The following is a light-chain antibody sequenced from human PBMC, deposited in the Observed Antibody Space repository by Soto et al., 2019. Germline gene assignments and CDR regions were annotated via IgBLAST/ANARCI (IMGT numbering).Light chain of an antibody. Sequence: EIVLTQSPGTLSLSPGDRATLSCRASQSVSSSYLAWYQQKPGQAPRLLIYGASSRATGIPDRFSGSGSGTDFTLTISRLEPEDFAVYYCQQYGSSPPLSFGGGTKGDIK. V-gene: IGKV3-20*01. CDR3: QQYGSSPPLS. CDR2: GAS. CDR1: QSVSSSY. J-gene: IGKJ4*01.